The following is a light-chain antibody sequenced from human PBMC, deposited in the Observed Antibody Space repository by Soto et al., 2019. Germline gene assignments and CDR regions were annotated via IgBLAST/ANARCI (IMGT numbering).Light chain of an antibody. J-gene: IGKJ2*01. CDR1: RDVSSY. Sequence: IQMTPSPSSLSATVGDRVTITCRASRDVSSYLVWYQQKPGKAPELLIYAASTLQSGVPLRFSGSGSGTEFTLTISSLQPEDFATYYCQQLSYYPRTFGQGTKLEI. V-gene: IGKV1-9*01. CDR2: AAS. CDR3: QQLSYYPRT.